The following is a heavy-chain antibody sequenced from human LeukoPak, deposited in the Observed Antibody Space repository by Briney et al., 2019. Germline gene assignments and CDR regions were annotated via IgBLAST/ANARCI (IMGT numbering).Heavy chain of an antibody. J-gene: IGHJ4*02. V-gene: IGHV1-24*01. D-gene: IGHD3-22*01. Sequence: ASVKVSCKVSGYTLTELSMHWVRQAPGKGLEWMGGFDPEDGETIYAQKFQGRVTMTEDTSTDTAYMELSSLRSEDTAVYYCATDGDYYDSSGYSYWGQGTLVTVSS. CDR3: ATDGDYYDSSGYSY. CDR2: FDPEDGET. CDR1: GYTLTELS.